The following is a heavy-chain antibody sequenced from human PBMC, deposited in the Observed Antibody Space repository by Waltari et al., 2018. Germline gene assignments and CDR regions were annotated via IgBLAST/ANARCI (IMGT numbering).Heavy chain of an antibody. CDR2: INPSGNT. CDR1: GSSISSAYY. V-gene: IGHV4-38-2*02. D-gene: IGHD3-9*01. J-gene: IGHJ3*02. CDR3: ARDPLTTDWYKGAFDI. Sequence: QVQLQESGPRLVKPSEMLSLTCAVSGSSISSAYYWGWIRQAPGKGLEWMGIINPSGNTDYNPSLKSRVTISVDTSKNQFSLKLTAVTAADTAVYYCARDPLTTDWYKGAFDIWGQGTMVTVSS.